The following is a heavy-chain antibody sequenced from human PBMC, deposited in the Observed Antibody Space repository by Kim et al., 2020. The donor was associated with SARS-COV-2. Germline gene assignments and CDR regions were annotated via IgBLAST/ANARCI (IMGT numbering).Heavy chain of an antibody. D-gene: IGHD1-1*01. CDR1: GFAFGGYT. CDR3: VRDYDWALEL. CDR2: ISPDDI. V-gene: IGHV3-21*05. Sequence: GGSLRLSCVASGFAFGGYTMNWVRQAPGKGLEWLSYISPDDIYYADAVKGRFTISRDNAKNTLYLHMKIVREGDTAVYFCVRDYDWALELWGQGTLVTVSS. J-gene: IGHJ5*02.